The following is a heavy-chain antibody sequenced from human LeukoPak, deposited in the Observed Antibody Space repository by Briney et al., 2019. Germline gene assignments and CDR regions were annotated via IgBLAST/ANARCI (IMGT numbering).Heavy chain of an antibody. V-gene: IGHV1-2*02. D-gene: IGHD1-7*01. CDR3: ARATGTTRGAFDY. Sequence: ASVKVSCKASGYTFTGYYMHWVRQAPGPGLEWMGWINPNSGGTNYAQKFQGRVTMTRDTSISTAYMELSRLRSDDTAVYYCARATGTTRGAFDYWGQGTLVTVSS. CDR1: GYTFTGYY. J-gene: IGHJ4*02. CDR2: INPNSGGT.